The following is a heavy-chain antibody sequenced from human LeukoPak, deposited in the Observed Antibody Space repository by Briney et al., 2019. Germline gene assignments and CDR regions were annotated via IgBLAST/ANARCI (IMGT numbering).Heavy chain of an antibody. CDR2: IYSGGRT. D-gene: IGHD6-13*01. J-gene: IGHJ6*02. CDR3: ARATGSSWSYYGMDV. Sequence: PGGSLRLSCAASGFTVSSNYMTWVRQAPGKGLEWVSVIYSGGRTYYTDSVKGRFTVSRDISKNTLYLQMNSLRAEDTAVYYCARATGSSWSYYGMDVWGQGTTVTVSS. V-gene: IGHV3-66*01. CDR1: GFTVSSNY.